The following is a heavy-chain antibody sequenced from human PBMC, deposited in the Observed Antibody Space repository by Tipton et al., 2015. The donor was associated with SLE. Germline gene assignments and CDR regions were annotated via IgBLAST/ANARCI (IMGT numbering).Heavy chain of an antibody. D-gene: IGHD3-22*01. CDR2: IYSGGST. Sequence: SLRLSCAASGFTFSSYAMSWVRQAPGKGLEWVSVIYSGGSTYYADSVKGRFTISRDNSKNTLYLQMNSLRAEDTAVYYCAKDRGRGYCYDSSGYPNDYYYGMDVWGQGTTVTVSS. J-gene: IGHJ6*02. CDR3: AKDRGRGYCYDSSGYPNDYYYGMDV. V-gene: IGHV3-23*03. CDR1: GFTFSSYA.